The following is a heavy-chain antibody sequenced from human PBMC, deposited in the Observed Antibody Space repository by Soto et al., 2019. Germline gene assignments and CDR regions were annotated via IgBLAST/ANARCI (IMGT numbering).Heavy chain of an antibody. CDR2: INHSGST. J-gene: IGHJ4*02. CDR1: GGSFSGYY. Sequence: SETLSLTCAVYGGSFSGYYWSWIRQPPGKGLEWIGEINHSGSTNYNPSLKSRVTISVDTSKNQFSLKLSSVTAADTAVYYCHIVVVVAANEPFDYWGQGTLVTVSS. V-gene: IGHV4-34*01. CDR3: HIVVVVAANEPFDY. D-gene: IGHD2-15*01.